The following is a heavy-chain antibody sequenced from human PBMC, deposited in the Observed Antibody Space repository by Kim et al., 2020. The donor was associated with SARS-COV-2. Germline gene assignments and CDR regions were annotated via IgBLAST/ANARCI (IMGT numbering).Heavy chain of an antibody. J-gene: IGHJ6*02. CDR1: GFTFSSYE. D-gene: IGHD3-22*01. CDR2: ISSSGSTI. CDR3: AGGGSGYFMYYYYYYGMDV. Sequence: GGSLRLSCAASGFTFSSYEMNWVRQAPGKGLEWVSYISSSGSTIYYADSVKGRFTISRDNAKNSLYLQMNSLRAEDTAVYYCAGGGSGYFMYYYYYYGMDVWGQGTTVTVSS. V-gene: IGHV3-48*03.